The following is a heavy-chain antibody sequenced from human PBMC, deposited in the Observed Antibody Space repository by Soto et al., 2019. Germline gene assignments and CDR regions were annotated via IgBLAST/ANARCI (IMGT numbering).Heavy chain of an antibody. CDR2: ISGSGGST. J-gene: IGHJ3*02. V-gene: IGHV3-23*01. CDR1: GFTFSSYA. CDR3: AKWPLYYYDSSGLLDAFDI. Sequence: GSLRLSCAASGFTFSSYAMSWVRQAPGKGLEWVSAISGSGGSTYYADSVKGRFTISRDNSKNTLYLQMNSLRAEDTAVYYCAKWPLYYYDSSGLLDAFDIWGQGTMVTVSS. D-gene: IGHD3-22*01.